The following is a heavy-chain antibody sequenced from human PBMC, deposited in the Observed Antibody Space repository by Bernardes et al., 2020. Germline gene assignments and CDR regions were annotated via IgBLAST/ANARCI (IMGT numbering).Heavy chain of an antibody. CDR3: ATESSDLGEDFDY. CDR1: AFTFSTYS. Sequence: GGSLRLSCAASAFTFSTYSMHWVRQAPGKGLEWVAFISNDGSKKRYADSVQGRFIISRDNSKNTLYLQMDSLKTDDTAVYFCATESSDLGEDFDYWGRGTLVSVS. D-gene: IGHD2-21*01. CDR2: ISNDGSKK. J-gene: IGHJ4*02. V-gene: IGHV3-30-3*01.